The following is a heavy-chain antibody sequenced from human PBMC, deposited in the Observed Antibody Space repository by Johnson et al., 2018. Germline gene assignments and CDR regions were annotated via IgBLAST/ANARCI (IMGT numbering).Heavy chain of an antibody. J-gene: IGHJ3*02. Sequence: QVQLVQSGGGVVLPGRSLRLSCAVSGLTLSRSIMHWVRPAPGKGLEWVALISHDESLKGYADSEKGRFTISRDISKNTLYLQMNSRRPEDTVVYYCAREGFRRGRAGVFDIWGQGTLVTVSS. V-gene: IGHV3-30*03. CDR2: ISHDESLK. CDR3: AREGFRRGRAGVFDI. D-gene: IGHD2-8*01. CDR1: GLTLSRSI.